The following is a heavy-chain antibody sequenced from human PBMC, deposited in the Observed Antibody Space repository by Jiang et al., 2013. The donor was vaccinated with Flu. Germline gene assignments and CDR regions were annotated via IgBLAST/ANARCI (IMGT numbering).Heavy chain of an antibody. J-gene: IGHJ4*01. D-gene: IGHD6-6*01. CDR1: GFTFSSYG. CDR3: AKARTSIAARPVDY. CDR2: ISYDGSNK. V-gene: IGHV3-30*18. Sequence: VQLVESGGGVVQPGRSLRLSCAASGFTFSSYGMHWVRQAPGKGLEWVAVISYDGSNKYYADSVKGRFTISRDNSKNTLYLQMNSLRAEDTAVYYCAKARTSIAARPVDY.